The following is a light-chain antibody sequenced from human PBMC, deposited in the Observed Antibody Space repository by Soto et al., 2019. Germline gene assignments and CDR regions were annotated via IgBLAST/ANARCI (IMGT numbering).Light chain of an antibody. J-gene: IGKJ4*01. Sequence: DIQMNESPVSLSASVGDRVTITCRASQGVRNDLGVYPQKPGKAPKRLIYATSSLQSGVPSRFSGSGSGTDFTLPISSLQAEDFIRYCCTVPEFYPLPFGGVTNVDI. CDR3: TVPEFYPLP. V-gene: IGKV1-17*01. CDR2: ATS. CDR1: QGVRND.